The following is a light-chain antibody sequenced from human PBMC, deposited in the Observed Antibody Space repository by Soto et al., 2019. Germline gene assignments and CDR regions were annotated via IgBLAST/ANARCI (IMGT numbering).Light chain of an antibody. CDR1: QSVSNNY. V-gene: IGKV3-20*01. CDR3: QHYDRT. CDR2: GAS. Sequence: EIVLTQSPGTLSLSPGERATLSCRASQSVSNNYLAWYQQKPGQAPRLLIYGASGRATGIPDRFSGSGSGTDFSLTISRLEPEDFAVYFCQHYDRTFGQGTKVDIK. J-gene: IGKJ1*01.